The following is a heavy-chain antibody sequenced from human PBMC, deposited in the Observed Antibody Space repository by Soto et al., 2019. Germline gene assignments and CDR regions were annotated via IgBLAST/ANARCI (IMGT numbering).Heavy chain of an antibody. Sequence: GSLRLSCAASGFTFRSYSMNWVRQAPGKGLEWVSYISSSNRTINYADSVKGRSIISRDNAKNSLYLQMHSLRDEDTAVYYCAREGWPLLQTGMDVWGQGTTVTVSS. J-gene: IGHJ6*02. CDR2: ISSSNRTI. CDR1: GFTFRSYS. CDR3: AREGWPLLQTGMDV. V-gene: IGHV3-48*02. D-gene: IGHD2-15*01.